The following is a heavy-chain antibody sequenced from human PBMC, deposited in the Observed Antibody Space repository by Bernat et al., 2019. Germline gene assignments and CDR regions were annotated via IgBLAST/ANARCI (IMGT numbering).Heavy chain of an antibody. CDR2: INSDGSST. V-gene: IGHV3-74*01. Sequence: EVQLVESGGGLVQPGGSLRLSCAASGFTFGSYWMHWVRQAPGKGLVWVSRINSDGSSTSYADSVKGRFTISRDNAENTLYLQMNSLRAEDTAVYHCARADCSSTTTYNRWFDPWGQGTLVTVSS. CDR3: ARADCSSTTTYNRWFDP. D-gene: IGHD2/OR15-2a*01. J-gene: IGHJ5*02. CDR1: GFTFGSYW.